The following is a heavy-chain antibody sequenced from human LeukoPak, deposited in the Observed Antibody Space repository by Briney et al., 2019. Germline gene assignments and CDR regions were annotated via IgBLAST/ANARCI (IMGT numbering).Heavy chain of an antibody. V-gene: IGHV1-18*01. D-gene: IGHD3-10*01. J-gene: IGHJ4*02. CDR1: GYTFTSYG. CDR2: ISVFNGNT. Sequence: ASVKVSCKASGYTFTSYGISWVRQAPGQGLEWMGWISVFNGNTKYAQKVQGRVTITTDESTSTAYMELSSLRSEDTAVYYCAREQFTMLRGVKGGYYDYWGQGTLVTVSS. CDR3: AREQFTMLRGVKGGYYDY.